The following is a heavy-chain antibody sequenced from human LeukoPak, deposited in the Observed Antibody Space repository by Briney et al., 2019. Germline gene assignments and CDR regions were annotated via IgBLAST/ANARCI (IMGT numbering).Heavy chain of an antibody. J-gene: IGHJ4*02. V-gene: IGHV1-8*03. Sequence: ASVKVSCKASGYTFSFYDINWVRQATGQGLEWMGYMNPNSGNLGYAQKFQGRVTITTDSSTSTAYMELSSLRSEDTAVYYCAREGLDYWGQGTLVTVPS. CDR1: GYTFSFYD. CDR2: MNPNSGNL. CDR3: AREGLDY.